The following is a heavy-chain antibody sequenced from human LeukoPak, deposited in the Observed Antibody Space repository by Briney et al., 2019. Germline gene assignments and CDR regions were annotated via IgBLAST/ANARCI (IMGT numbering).Heavy chain of an antibody. V-gene: IGHV1-18*01. CDR3: ARDAYYYDSSNTFDY. CDR1: GGTFSSYG. D-gene: IGHD3-22*01. CDR2: ISAYNGNT. J-gene: IGHJ4*02. Sequence: ASVKVSCKASGGTFSSYGISWVRQAPGQGLEWMGWISAYNGNTNYAQKLQGRVTMTTDTSTSTAYMELRSLGSDDTAVYYCARDAYYYDSSNTFDYWGQGTLVTVSS.